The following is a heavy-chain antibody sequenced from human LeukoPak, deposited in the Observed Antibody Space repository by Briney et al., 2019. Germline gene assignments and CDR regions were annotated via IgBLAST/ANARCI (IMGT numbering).Heavy chain of an antibody. V-gene: IGHV1-8*01. Sequence: ASVKVFCKASGYTFTSYDINWVRQATGQGLEWMGWMNPNSGNTGYAQKFQGRVTMTRNTSISTAYMELSSLRSEDTAVYYCARGSGYDFWSGYYYYGMDVWGQGTTVTVSS. D-gene: IGHD3-3*01. CDR1: GYTFTSYD. J-gene: IGHJ6*02. CDR2: MNPNSGNT. CDR3: ARGSGYDFWSGYYYYGMDV.